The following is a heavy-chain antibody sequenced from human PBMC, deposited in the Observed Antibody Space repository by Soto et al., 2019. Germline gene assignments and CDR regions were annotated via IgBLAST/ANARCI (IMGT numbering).Heavy chain of an antibody. CDR1: GGSIRTYY. V-gene: IGHV4-4*07. J-gene: IGHJ4*02. Sequence: SETLSLTCTVSGGSIRTYYWSWIRQPAGKGLEWIGRIYTSGTANYSPSPKGRVIMAVDTAKNQLSLKVTSVTAADTAVYYCARDFDSSSWYRLDHWGQGTLVTVSS. D-gene: IGHD6-13*01. CDR2: IYTSGTA. CDR3: ARDFDSSSWYRLDH.